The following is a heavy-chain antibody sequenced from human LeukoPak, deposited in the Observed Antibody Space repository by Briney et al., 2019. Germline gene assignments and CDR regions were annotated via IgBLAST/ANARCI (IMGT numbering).Heavy chain of an antibody. Sequence: ASVKVSCKASGYTFTSYGIIWVRQAPGQGLEWMGWISGYNGDTNYAQKLQGRVTMTTDTSTSTAYMELRSLKSDDTAVYYCARAKGGGGWYFDYWGQGTLVAVSS. CDR3: ARAKGGGGWYFDY. D-gene: IGHD6-19*01. V-gene: IGHV1-18*01. J-gene: IGHJ4*02. CDR2: ISGYNGDT. CDR1: GYTFTSYG.